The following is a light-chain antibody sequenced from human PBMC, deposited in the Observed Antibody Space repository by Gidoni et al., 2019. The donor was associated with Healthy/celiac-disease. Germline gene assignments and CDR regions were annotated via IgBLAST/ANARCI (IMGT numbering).Light chain of an antibody. V-gene: IGKV1-33*01. J-gene: IGKJ5*01. CDR2: DAS. CDR3: QQYDNLPA. CDR1: QDISNY. Sequence: DIQMTQSPSSLSASVGDRVTITCQASQDISNYLNWYQQKPGKAPKLLTYDASNLETGVPSRFGGSGSGTDFTFTISSLQPEDIATYYCQQYDNLPAFGQGTRLEIK.